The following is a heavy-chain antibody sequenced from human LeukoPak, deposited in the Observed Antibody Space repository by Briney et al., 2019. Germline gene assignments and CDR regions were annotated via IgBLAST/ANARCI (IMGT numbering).Heavy chain of an antibody. Sequence: GGSLRLSCAASGFTFSSYVMGWVRQAPGKGLEWVSAISGSGGSTYHADSVEGWFTISRDNSKNTLFLQMNSLRAEDTAVYYCAKPTNDFWSGYPPGWFDPWGQGTLVTVSS. CDR3: AKPTNDFWSGYPPGWFDP. D-gene: IGHD3-3*01. J-gene: IGHJ5*02. V-gene: IGHV3-23*01. CDR2: ISGSGGST. CDR1: GFTFSSYV.